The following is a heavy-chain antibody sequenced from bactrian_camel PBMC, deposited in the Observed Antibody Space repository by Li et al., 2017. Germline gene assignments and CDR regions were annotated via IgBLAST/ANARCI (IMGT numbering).Heavy chain of an antibody. Sequence: VQLVESGGGSVQAGGSLRLSCQYSTDGYTGYALAWFRQVPGKQREGVAAIYTGDGATYYADSVKGRFTISQDNAKNTVYLQMNNLSPEDSGTYYCTAGEWYVGRCPPRNYAQGTQVTVS. D-gene: IGHD2*01. J-gene: IGHJ4*01. CDR1: TDGYTGYA. CDR2: IYTGDGAT. V-gene: IGHV3S54*01.